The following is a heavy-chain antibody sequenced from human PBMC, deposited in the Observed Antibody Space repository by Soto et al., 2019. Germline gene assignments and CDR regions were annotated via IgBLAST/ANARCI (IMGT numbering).Heavy chain of an antibody. CDR2: IIPIFGTA. CDR3: ARAPISTNSYGYEYAFDI. D-gene: IGHD5-18*01. CDR1: GGTFSSYA. Sequence: QVQLVQSGAEVKKPGSSVKVSCKASGGTFSSYAISWVRQAPGQGVEWMGGIIPIFGTANYAQKFQGRVTITADESTSTAYMELSSLRSEDTAVYYCARAPISTNSYGYEYAFDIWGQGTMVTVSS. J-gene: IGHJ3*02. V-gene: IGHV1-69*01.